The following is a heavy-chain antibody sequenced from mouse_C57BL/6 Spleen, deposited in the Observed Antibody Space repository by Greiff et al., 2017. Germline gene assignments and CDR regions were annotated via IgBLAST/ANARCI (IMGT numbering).Heavy chain of an antibody. Sequence: EVQLVESEGGLVQPGSSMKLSCTASGFTFSDYYLAWVRQVPEKGLEWVANINYDGSSTYYLDSLKSRFIISRDNAKNFLYLQMSSLKSEDTATYYCAREGVYGSSWYYFDYWGQGTTLTVSS. V-gene: IGHV5-16*01. D-gene: IGHD1-1*01. CDR3: AREGVYGSSWYYFDY. CDR1: GFTFSDYY. J-gene: IGHJ2*01. CDR2: INYDGSST.